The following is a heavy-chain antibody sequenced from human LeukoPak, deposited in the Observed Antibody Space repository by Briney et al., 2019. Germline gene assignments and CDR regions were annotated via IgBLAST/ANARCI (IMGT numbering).Heavy chain of an antibody. J-gene: IGHJ3*02. CDR2: IYYSGTT. CDR1: GGSVSSSNYY. Sequence: SETLSLTCSVSGGSVSSSNYYWSWIRQPPGKALDWVGYIYYSGTTKYNPSLKSRVTISVDTSKNQFSLRLNSVTAAGTAVYYCARVWAAGDAFDIWGQGTVVTVSS. V-gene: IGHV4-61*01. D-gene: IGHD6-25*01. CDR3: ARVWAAGDAFDI.